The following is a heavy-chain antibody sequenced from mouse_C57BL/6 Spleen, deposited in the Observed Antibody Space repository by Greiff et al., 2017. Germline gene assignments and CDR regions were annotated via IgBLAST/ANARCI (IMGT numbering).Heavy chain of an antibody. CDR3: ARRGLNYALDY. CDR1: GYTFTSYW. V-gene: IGHV1-69*01. J-gene: IGHJ4*01. Sequence: QVQLQQPGAELVMPGASVKLSCKASGYTFTSYWMHWVKQRPGQGLEWIGEIDPSDSYTNYTQKFKGKSTLTVDKSSSTAYMQLSSLTSEDSAVXYCARRGLNYALDYWGQGTSVTVSS. D-gene: IGHD3-1*01. CDR2: IDPSDSYT.